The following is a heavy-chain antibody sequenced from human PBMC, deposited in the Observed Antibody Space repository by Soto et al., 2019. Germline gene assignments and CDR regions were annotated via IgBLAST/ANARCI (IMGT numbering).Heavy chain of an antibody. CDR2: IWYDGSNK. Sequence: GGSLRVSCAASGFTFSSYGMHWVRQAPGKGLEWVAVIWYDGSNKYYADSVKGRFTISRDNSKKTLYLEMSSLRVEDTAVYYCARDPFNSRWFHYDMDVWGKGTTVTVS. CDR1: GFTFSSYG. V-gene: IGHV3-33*01. D-gene: IGHD2-15*01. J-gene: IGHJ6*03. CDR3: ARDPFNSRWFHYDMDV.